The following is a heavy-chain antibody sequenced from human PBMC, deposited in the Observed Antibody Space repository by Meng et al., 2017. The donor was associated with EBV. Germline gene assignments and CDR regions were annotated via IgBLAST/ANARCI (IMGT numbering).Heavy chain of an antibody. V-gene: IGHV4-61*01. J-gene: IGHJ4*02. D-gene: IGHD6-6*01. CDR3: AKSSSSTPGVVDS. CDR2: IYDGGTT. CDR1: GASVRGGTFH. Sequence: QVQLQESGPGLGKPSEXLSLTCTVSGASVRGGTFHWSWIRQPPGKELEWIGYIYDGGTTIYNPSLKSRVTIFLDTSRNQFSLGLRSVTTADTAVYYCAKSSSSTPGVVDSWGQGTLVTVSS.